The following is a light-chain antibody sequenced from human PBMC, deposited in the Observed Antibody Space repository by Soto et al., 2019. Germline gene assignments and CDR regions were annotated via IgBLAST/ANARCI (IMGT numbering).Light chain of an antibody. J-gene: IGKJ1*01. CDR3: QQYNNWPPWT. V-gene: IGKV3D-15*01. Sequence: EIVLTQSPGTLPLSPGERATLSCRASQSVSNNYLAWYQQKPGQAPRLLIYGASNRATGIPARFSGSGSGTEFTLTISRLQSEDFAVYYCQQYNNWPPWTFGQGTKVDNK. CDR2: GAS. CDR1: QSVSNN.